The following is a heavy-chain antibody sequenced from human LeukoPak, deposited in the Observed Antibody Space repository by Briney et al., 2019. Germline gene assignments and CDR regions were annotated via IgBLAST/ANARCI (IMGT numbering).Heavy chain of an antibody. Sequence: SETLSLTCTVSGGSISSSSYYWGWIRQPPGKGLEWIGSIYYSGGGSTYYNPSLKSRVTISVDTSKNQFSLKLSSVTAADTAVYYCARCGYYGMDVWGQGTTVTVSS. J-gene: IGHJ6*02. CDR2: IYYSGGGST. D-gene: IGHD2-21*01. CDR1: GGSISSSSYY. V-gene: IGHV4-39*07. CDR3: ARCGYYGMDV.